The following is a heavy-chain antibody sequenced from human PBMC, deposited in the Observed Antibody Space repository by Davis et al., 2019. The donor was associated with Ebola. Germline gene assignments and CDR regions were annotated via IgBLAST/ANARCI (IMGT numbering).Heavy chain of an antibody. CDR1: GFTFSSYG. Sequence: GESLKISCAASGFTFSSYGMHWVRQAPGKGLEWVAVIWYDGSNKYYADSVKGRFTISRDNSKNTLYLQMNSLRAEDTAVYYCARDPSITIFGVVPTGLGGMDVWGQGTTVTVSS. J-gene: IGHJ6*02. V-gene: IGHV3-33*08. CDR3: ARDPSITIFGVVPTGLGGMDV. CDR2: IWYDGSNK. D-gene: IGHD3-3*01.